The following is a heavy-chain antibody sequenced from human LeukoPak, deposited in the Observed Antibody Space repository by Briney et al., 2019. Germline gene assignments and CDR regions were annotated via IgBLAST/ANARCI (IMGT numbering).Heavy chain of an antibody. CDR1: GFTFSSSA. J-gene: IGHJ4*02. D-gene: IGHD3-16*01. CDR2: ISGSGVST. V-gene: IGHV3-23*01. CDR3: ARSQRGGYYFDY. Sequence: GGSLRLSCAASGFTFSSSAMSWVRQAPGKGLEWVSAISGSGVSTYYADSVKGRFTISRDNSKNTLCLQMNSLRAEDTAVYYCARSQRGGYYFDYWGQGTLVTVSS.